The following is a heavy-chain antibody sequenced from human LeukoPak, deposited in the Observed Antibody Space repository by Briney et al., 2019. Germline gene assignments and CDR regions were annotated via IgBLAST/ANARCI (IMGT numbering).Heavy chain of an antibody. V-gene: IGHV4-61*02. CDR2: IYTSGST. Sequence: PSETLSLTCTVSGGSISSGSYYWSWIRQPAGKGLEWIGRIYTSGSTNYNPSLKSRVTISVDTSKNQFSLKLSSVTAADTAVYYCARDHTWGQGTLVTVSS. CDR3: ARDHT. J-gene: IGHJ5*02. CDR1: GGSISSGSYY.